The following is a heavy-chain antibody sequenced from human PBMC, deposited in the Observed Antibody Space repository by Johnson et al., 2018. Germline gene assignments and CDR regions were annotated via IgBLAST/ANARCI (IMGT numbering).Heavy chain of an antibody. D-gene: IGHD4-17*01. CDR2: ISGSGGST. Sequence: EVQLVETGGGLVQPGGSLRLSCAASGFTFSSYAMSWVRQAPGKGLEWVSAISGSGGSTYDADSVKGRFTISRDNSKNTLYLQMNSLRAGDTAVYYCARGKGTTVTTNCAFDIWGQGTMVTVSS. CDR1: GFTFSSYA. V-gene: IGHV3-23*04. CDR3: ARGKGTTVTTNCAFDI. J-gene: IGHJ3*02.